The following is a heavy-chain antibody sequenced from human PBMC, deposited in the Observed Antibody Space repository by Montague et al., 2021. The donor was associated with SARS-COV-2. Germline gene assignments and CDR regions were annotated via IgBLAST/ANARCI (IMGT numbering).Heavy chain of an antibody. Sequence: SETLSLTCTVSGGSIRSSSHFWGWFRQPPGQRLEWIGTISYSGSTYYSPSLKSRVIISADTSKNQFSLNLRSVTAADTAVYYCARDTRIAMLVVVTRYGLDVWGQGTTVTVSS. CDR3: ARDTRIAMLVVVTRYGLDV. V-gene: IGHV4-39*07. CDR2: ISYSGST. D-gene: IGHD3-22*01. CDR1: GGSIRSSSHF. J-gene: IGHJ6*02.